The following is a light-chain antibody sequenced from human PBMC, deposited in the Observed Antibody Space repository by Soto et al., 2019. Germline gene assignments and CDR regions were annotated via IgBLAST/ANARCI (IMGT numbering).Light chain of an antibody. Sequence: EVVLTQSPATLSVSPGERATLSCRASQNIRTNLAWYQQKPGQAPRLLIYGASSRATGIPDRFSGSGSGTDFTLTISRLEPEDFAVYYCQQYGSSPLTFGRGTKVDIK. CDR2: GAS. CDR3: QQYGSSPLT. J-gene: IGKJ4*01. V-gene: IGKV3-20*01. CDR1: QNIRTN.